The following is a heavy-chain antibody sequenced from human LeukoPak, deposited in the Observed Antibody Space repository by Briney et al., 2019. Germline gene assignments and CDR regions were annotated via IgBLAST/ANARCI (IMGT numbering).Heavy chain of an antibody. Sequence: KPSGTLFLNCTFPGGSLSSYYWSWIRQPPGKGLEWIGYIYYSGSTNYNPSLKSRVTISVDTSKNQFSLKLSSVTAADTAVYYCARAAGVPVAFDIWGQGTMVTVSS. CDR3: ARAAGVPVAFDI. CDR2: IYYSGST. CDR1: GGSLSSYY. D-gene: IGHD2-8*01. J-gene: IGHJ3*02. V-gene: IGHV4-59*01.